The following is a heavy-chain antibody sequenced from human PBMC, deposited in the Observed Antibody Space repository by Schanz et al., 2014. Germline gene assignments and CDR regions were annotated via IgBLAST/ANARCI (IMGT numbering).Heavy chain of an antibody. Sequence: QVQLQQWGAGLLKPSETLSLTCAAFGGSFSGYYWSWIRQPPGRELEWIGEINHTGSTNYNPSLKSRVTIAIDTSKTQFSLRLSSATAADTAVYYCARYSLAVAGGYFDYWGQGTLVTVSS. D-gene: IGHD6-19*01. V-gene: IGHV4-34*01. CDR1: GGSFSGYY. J-gene: IGHJ4*02. CDR2: INHTGST. CDR3: ARYSLAVAGGYFDY.